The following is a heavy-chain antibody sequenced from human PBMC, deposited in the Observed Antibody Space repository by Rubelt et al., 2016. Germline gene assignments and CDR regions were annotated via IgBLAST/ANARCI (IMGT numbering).Heavy chain of an antibody. Sequence: QVQLVQSGAEVKKPGSSVKVSCKASGGTFSSYAISWVRQAPGQGLEWMGGIIPILGTENYARKFQGRVTITADESKSTAYMELSSLRSEDTAVYYCARGDATVPRSYWYFDLWGRGTLVTISS. CDR3: ARGDATVPRSYWYFDL. CDR1: GGTFSSYA. J-gene: IGHJ2*01. CDR2: IIPILGTE. V-gene: IGHV1-69*01. D-gene: IGHD4-17*01.